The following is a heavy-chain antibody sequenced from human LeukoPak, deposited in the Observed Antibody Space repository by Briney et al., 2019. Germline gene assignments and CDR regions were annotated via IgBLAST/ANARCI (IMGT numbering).Heavy chain of an antibody. Sequence: PGGSLRLSCAASGFTVSSNYMSWVRQAPGKGLEWVSAISGSGGSTYYADSVKGRFTISRDNSKNTLYLQMNSLRAEDTAVYYCAKGGTYYYDSSGYSTFDPWGQGTLVTVSS. CDR2: ISGSGGST. CDR1: GFTVSSNY. D-gene: IGHD3-22*01. J-gene: IGHJ5*02. V-gene: IGHV3-23*01. CDR3: AKGGTYYYDSSGYSTFDP.